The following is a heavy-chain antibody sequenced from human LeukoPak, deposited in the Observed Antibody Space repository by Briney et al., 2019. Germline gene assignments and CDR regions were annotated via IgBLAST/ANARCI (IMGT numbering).Heavy chain of an antibody. Sequence: ASVKVSCKASGYTFTGYYMHWVRQAPGQGLEWMGWINPNSGGTNYAQKFQGRVTMTRDTSISTAYMELSRLRSEDTAVYYCARDERYCSGGSCYSIVSSFDYWGRGTLVTVSS. V-gene: IGHV1-2*02. CDR1: GYTFTGYY. D-gene: IGHD2-15*01. CDR2: INPNSGGT. CDR3: ARDERYCSGGSCYSIVSSFDY. J-gene: IGHJ4*02.